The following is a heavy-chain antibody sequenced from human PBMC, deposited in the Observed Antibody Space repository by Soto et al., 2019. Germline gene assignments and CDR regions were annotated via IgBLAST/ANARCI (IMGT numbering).Heavy chain of an antibody. D-gene: IGHD3-22*01. CDR1: GFTFTSSA. CDR2: IVVGSGNT. CDR3: AAGHFDYYDSSGYFGGFDY. J-gene: IGHJ4*02. Sequence: ASVKVSCKASGFTFTSSAVQWVRQARGQRLEWIGWIVVGSGNTNYAQKYQERVTITRDMSTSTAYMELSSLRSEDTAVYYFAAGHFDYYDSSGYFGGFDYWGQGTLVTVSS. V-gene: IGHV1-58*01.